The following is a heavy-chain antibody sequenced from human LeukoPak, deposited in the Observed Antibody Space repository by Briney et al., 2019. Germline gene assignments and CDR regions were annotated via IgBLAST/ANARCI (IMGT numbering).Heavy chain of an antibody. CDR1: GFTFSSYG. J-gene: IGHJ2*01. V-gene: IGHV3-33*01. CDR3: ARDVTSRYFDF. D-gene: IGHD6-6*01. CDR2: IWYDGSNK. Sequence: PGTSLRLSCAASGFTFSSYGMHWVRQAPGKGLEWVAVIWYDGSNKYYADSVLGRFTISRDNSKNTLYVQMNSLRAEDTAVYYCARDVTSRYFDFWGRGTLVTVSS.